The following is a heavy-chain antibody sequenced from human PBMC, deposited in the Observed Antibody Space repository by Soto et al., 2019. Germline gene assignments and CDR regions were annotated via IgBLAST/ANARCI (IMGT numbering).Heavy chain of an antibody. CDR1: GGTLSGYY. V-gene: IGHV4-4*07. Sequence: PSETLSLTCTVTGGTLSGYYWTWIRQSAGGGLEWIGRIYSSGSTNYNPSLKSRVTISLDTSMNHFSLRLSSVTAADTAVYYCARGQRFSDWFDPWGQVTLVIVSS. J-gene: IGHJ5*02. CDR3: ARGQRFSDWFDP. D-gene: IGHD3-3*01. CDR2: IYSSGST.